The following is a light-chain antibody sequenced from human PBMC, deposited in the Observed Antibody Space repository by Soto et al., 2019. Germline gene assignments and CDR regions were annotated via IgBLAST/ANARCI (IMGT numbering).Light chain of an antibody. CDR2: EVT. J-gene: IGLJ1*01. V-gene: IGLV2-14*01. Sequence: QSALTQPASVSGSPGQSIAISCTGTRSDVGAYNYVTWYQQHPGKAPKLMISEVTNRPSGVSDRFSGSKSGNTASLTISGLQAEDEADCYCSSFTSRFTFVFGTGTKLTVL. CDR3: SSFTSRFTFV. CDR1: RSDVGAYNY.